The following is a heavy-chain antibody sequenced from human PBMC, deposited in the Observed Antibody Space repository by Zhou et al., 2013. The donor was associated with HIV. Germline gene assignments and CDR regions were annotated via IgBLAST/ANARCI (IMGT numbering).Heavy chain of an antibody. V-gene: IGHV1-46*01. D-gene: IGHD3-22*01. CDR2: INPSGGST. J-gene: IGHJ3*02. CDR3: ARPESPGYDSSGYQDAFDI. Sequence: QVQLVQSGAEVKKPGASVKISCKASGYTFTNYYMHWVRQAPGQGLEWMGIINPSGGSTSYAQKFQGRVTMTRDTSTSTVYMELSSLRSEDTAVYYCARPESPGYDSSGYQDAFDIWGQGTMVTVSS. CDR1: GYTFTNYY.